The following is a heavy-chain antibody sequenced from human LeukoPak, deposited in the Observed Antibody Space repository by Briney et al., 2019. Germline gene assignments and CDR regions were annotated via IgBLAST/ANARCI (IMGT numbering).Heavy chain of an antibody. Sequence: SETLSLTCAVYGGSFSGYYWNWIRQPPGKGLEWIGYIYYSGSTNYNPSLKSRVTISVDTSKNQFSLKLGSVTAADTAVYYCAREGSYGVRWFDPWGQGTLVTVSS. V-gene: IGHV4-59*01. CDR1: GGSFSGYY. CDR3: AREGSYGVRWFDP. D-gene: IGHD1-26*01. J-gene: IGHJ5*02. CDR2: IYYSGST.